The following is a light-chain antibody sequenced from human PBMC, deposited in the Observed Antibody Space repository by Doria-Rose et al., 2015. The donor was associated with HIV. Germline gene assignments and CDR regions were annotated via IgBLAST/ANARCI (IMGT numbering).Light chain of an antibody. CDR3: CSYAGTPLV. Sequence: GSPGQSITISCTGTSTDVGSYNLVSWYQQHPGKAPKLMIYEVNKRPSGVSYRFSGSKSGNTASLTISGLQAEDEADYYCCSYAGTPLVFGSGTKVTGL. J-gene: IGLJ1*01. V-gene: IGLV2-23*02. CDR2: EVN. CDR1: STDVGSYNL.